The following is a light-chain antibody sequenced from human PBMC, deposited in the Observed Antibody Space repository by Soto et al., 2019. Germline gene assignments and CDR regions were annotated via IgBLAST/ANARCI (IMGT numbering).Light chain of an antibody. CDR1: SSNIGGNH. J-gene: IGLJ3*02. Sequence: QPLLTQPPSASGTPGQRVIIPCSGGSSNIGGNHVYWYRQLPGTAPTLLISRNNQRPSGVPDRFSGSKSGTAASLTISGIRSEDEAVYHCAAWDDSLSGPVFGGGTKVTVL. CDR2: RNN. CDR3: AAWDDSLSGPV. V-gene: IGLV1-47*01.